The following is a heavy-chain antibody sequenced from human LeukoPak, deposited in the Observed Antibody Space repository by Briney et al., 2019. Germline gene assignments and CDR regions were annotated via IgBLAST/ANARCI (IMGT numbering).Heavy chain of an antibody. V-gene: IGHV4-30-4*01. J-gene: IGHJ5*02. Sequence: SETLSLTCAVYGGSFSGYYWSWIRQPPGKGLEWIGYIYYSGSTYYNPSLKSRVTISVDTSKNQFSLKLSSVTAADTAVYYCARASGGWFDPWGQGTLVTVSS. D-gene: IGHD1-26*01. CDR2: IYYSGST. CDR1: GGSFSGYY. CDR3: ARASGGWFDP.